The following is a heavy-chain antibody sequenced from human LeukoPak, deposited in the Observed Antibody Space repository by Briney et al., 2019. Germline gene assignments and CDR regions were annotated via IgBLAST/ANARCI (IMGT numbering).Heavy chain of an antibody. V-gene: IGHV1-8*01. CDR1: GYTFTSFD. CDR3: ARGYYYYYYMDV. Sequence: GASVKVSCKACGYTFTSFDINWVRPAAGQGLEWMGWMRPGSGNTGYAESFQGRITLTRDTSTNTAFMELSSLTSEDTAVYYCARGYYYYYYMDVWGKGTTVTVSS. J-gene: IGHJ6*03. CDR2: MRPGSGNT.